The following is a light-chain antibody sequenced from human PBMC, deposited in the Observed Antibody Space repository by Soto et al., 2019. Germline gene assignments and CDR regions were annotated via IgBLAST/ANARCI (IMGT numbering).Light chain of an antibody. V-gene: IGKV1-5*01. Sequence: DIQMTQSPSTLSASVGDRVTITCRASQSLRGWLAWYQQRPGKAPKALIYDASTLASGVPSRFNGSGSGTEFTLTISSLQPDDFATSYCQQYITYSTFGQGTRLEIK. CDR2: DAS. CDR1: QSLRGW. CDR3: QQYITYST. J-gene: IGKJ5*01.